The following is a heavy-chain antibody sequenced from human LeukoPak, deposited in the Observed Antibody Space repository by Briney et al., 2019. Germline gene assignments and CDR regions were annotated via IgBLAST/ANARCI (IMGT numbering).Heavy chain of an antibody. J-gene: IGHJ4*02. D-gene: IGHD3-22*01. V-gene: IGHV4-4*02. CDR1: GGSISSSNW. CDR3: AAREFDSSGYYRDY. Sequence: SETLSLTCAVSGGSISSSNWWSWVRQPPGKGLEWIGEIYHSGSTNYNPSLKSRVTISVDKSKNQFSLKLSSVTAADTAVYYCAAREFDSSGYYRDYWGQGTLVTVSS. CDR2: IYHSGST.